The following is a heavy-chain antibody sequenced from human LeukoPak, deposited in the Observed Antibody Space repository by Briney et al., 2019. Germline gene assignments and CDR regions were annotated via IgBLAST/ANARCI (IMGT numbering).Heavy chain of an antibody. J-gene: IGHJ6*02. CDR2: ISSSSYT. CDR3: ARVTSSYAMDV. CDR1: GFTFSDYY. D-gene: IGHD1/OR15-1a*01. Sequence: GGSLRLSCAASGFTFSDYYMSWIRQAPGKGLEWVSYISSSSYTNYAGSVKGRFTISRDNDKNSLYLRMNSLRAEDTAVYYCARVTSSYAMDVWGQGTTVTVSS. V-gene: IGHV3-11*05.